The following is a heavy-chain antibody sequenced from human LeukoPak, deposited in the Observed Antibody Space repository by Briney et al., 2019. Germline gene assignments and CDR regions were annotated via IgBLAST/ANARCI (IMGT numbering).Heavy chain of an antibody. CDR3: AKGIAARYYYYGVDV. CDR1: GFTFSSYA. D-gene: IGHD6-6*01. CDR2: ISGSGGST. Sequence: PGGSLRLSCAASGFTFSSYAMSWVRQAPGKGLEWVSAISGSGGSTYYAASVKGRFTISGDDSKNPLDLQMNSLRAEDTAVYYCAKGIAARYYYYGVDVWGQGTTVTVSS. V-gene: IGHV3-23*01. J-gene: IGHJ6*02.